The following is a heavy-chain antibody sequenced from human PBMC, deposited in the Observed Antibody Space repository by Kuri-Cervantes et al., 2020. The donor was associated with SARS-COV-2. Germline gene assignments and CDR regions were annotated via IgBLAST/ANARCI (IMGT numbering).Heavy chain of an antibody. CDR1: GGPISSSSYY. CDR2: IYYSGST. D-gene: IGHD5-24*01. CDR3: ARGVVTIYGFLVFLPAAGWLDP. V-gene: IGHV4-39*07. J-gene: IGHJ5*02. Sequence: GSLRLSCTVSGGPISSSSYYWGWIRQPPGKGLEWIGSIYYSGSTYYNPSLKSRVTISVDTSKNQFSLKVASVPAADTAMYYCARGVVTIYGFLVFLPAAGWLDPWAREPWSPSPQ.